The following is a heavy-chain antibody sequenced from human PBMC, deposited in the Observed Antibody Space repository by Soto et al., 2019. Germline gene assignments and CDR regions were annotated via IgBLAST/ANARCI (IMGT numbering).Heavy chain of an antibody. V-gene: IGHV1-18*01. CDR3: AGGVQLRRGLGAFDI. CDR2: ISAYNGNT. D-gene: IGHD3-16*01. CDR1: GYTITSYG. Sequence: ASVKVSCKASGYTITSYGISWVRQAPGQGLEWMGWISAYNGNTNYAQKLQGRVTMTTDTSTSTAYMELRSLRSDDTAVYYCAGGVQLRRGLGAFDIWGQGTMVTVSS. J-gene: IGHJ3*02.